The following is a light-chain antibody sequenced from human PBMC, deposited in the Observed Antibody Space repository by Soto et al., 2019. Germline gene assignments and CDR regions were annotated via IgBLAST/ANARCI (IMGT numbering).Light chain of an antibody. CDR3: HQYYNTPQS. Sequence: DIVMTQSPDSLAVYLGERATITCKSSRSVVFRSNSKNYLAWYQQKPGQPPKLLISWASTRESGVSDRFRGSGSGTDSTLTISSLQAEDVAVYYCHQYYNTPQSFGGGTKVDIK. CDR1: RSVVFRSNSKNY. J-gene: IGKJ4*01. V-gene: IGKV4-1*01. CDR2: WAS.